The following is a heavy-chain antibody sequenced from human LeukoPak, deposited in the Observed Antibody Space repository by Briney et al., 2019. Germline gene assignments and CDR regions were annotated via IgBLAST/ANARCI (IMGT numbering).Heavy chain of an antibody. Sequence: GGSLRLSCAASGFTLSSFAMSWVRQAPGRGLEWVSAISGSGGSTYYADSVKGRFTISRDNSKNTLYLQMNSLRAEDTAVYYCAKGGYCGGDCYSDAFDIWGQGTMVTVSS. CDR1: GFTLSSFA. J-gene: IGHJ3*02. CDR2: ISGSGGST. D-gene: IGHD2-21*01. V-gene: IGHV3-23*01. CDR3: AKGGYCGGDCYSDAFDI.